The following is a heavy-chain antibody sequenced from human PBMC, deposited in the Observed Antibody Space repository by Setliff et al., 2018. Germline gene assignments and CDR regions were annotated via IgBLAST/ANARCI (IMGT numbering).Heavy chain of an antibody. J-gene: IGHJ6*03. V-gene: IGHV4-59*12. Sequence: SETLSLTCAVSGGSINNYYWSWIRQPPGKGLEWIGYIYYSGSTNYNPSLKSRVTMSVDTSKNQFSLGLTSVTAADTAVYYCARESAGDESVRHLYYTDVWGRGTTVTVSS. CDR2: IYYSGST. CDR3: ARESAGDESVRHLYYTDV. D-gene: IGHD1-1*01. CDR1: GGSINNYY.